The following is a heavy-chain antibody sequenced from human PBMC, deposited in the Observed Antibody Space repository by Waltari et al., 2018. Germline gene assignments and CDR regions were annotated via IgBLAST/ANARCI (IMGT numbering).Heavy chain of an antibody. CDR1: GGTFSSYA. D-gene: IGHD3-22*01. Sequence: QVQLVQSGAEVKKPGSSLKVSCKASGGTFSSYAISWVRQAPGQGLEWMGRIIPICGTANYAQKFQGRVTITADKSTSTAYMELSSLRSEDTAVYYCAGGYYDSSNNAFDIWGQGTMVTVSS. J-gene: IGHJ3*02. CDR3: AGGYYDSSNNAFDI. V-gene: IGHV1-69*08. CDR2: IIPICGTA.